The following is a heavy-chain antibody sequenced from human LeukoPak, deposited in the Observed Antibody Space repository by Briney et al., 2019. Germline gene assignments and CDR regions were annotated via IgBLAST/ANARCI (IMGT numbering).Heavy chain of an antibody. V-gene: IGHV1-2*02. CDR3: ARFPAGGVVIRKYYFDY. J-gene: IGHJ4*02. Sequence: ASEKVSCKASGYTFTGYYMHWVRQAPGQELEWMGWINPNSGGTNYAQKFQGRVTMTRDTSISTAYMELSRLRYDDTAVFYCARFPAGGVVIRKYYFDYWGQGTLVTVSS. D-gene: IGHD3-3*01. CDR1: GYTFTGYY. CDR2: INPNSGGT.